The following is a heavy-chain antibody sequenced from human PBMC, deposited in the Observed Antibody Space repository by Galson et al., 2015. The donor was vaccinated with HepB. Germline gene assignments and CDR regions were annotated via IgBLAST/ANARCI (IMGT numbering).Heavy chain of an antibody. Sequence: ETLSLTCAVHGGSLSGYYWSWVRQSPGKGLEWIGEISHSGSTNYSPSLKSRVTMFIAMSKNQLSLRLKSVSAADTAVYHCARGQVGSYEFFYYYGMDVWGRGITVTVSS. J-gene: IGHJ6*02. CDR3: ARGQVGSYEFFYYYGMDV. CDR1: GGSLSGYY. V-gene: IGHV4-34*01. CDR2: ISHSGST. D-gene: IGHD3-10*01.